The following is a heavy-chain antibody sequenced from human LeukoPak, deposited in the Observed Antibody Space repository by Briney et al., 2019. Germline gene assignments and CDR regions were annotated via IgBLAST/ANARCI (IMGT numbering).Heavy chain of an antibody. V-gene: IGHV4-4*07. CDR1: GGSISSYY. J-gene: IGHJ4*02. D-gene: IGHD1-26*01. CDR2: IYNSGST. Sequence: SETLSLTCTVSGGSISSYYWSWIRQPAGKVLEWIGRIYNSGSTTYNPSLKSRVTMSVDTSKNQFSLKLSSVTVADTAVYYCAREQGIVGATDFWGQGTLVTVSS. CDR3: AREQGIVGATDF.